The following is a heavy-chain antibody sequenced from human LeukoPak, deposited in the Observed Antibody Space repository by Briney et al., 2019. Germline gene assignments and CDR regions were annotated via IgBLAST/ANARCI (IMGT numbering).Heavy chain of an antibody. CDR2: ISSSGGSI. J-gene: IGHJ4*02. Sequence: GGSLRLSCAASKFTFSNYAMTWVRQAPGKGLECVSTISSSGGSIFYSDSVKGRFTISRDNSKNTLYLQMNSLRAEDTAVYYCAKDYSGSWYYFDYWGPRTLVTVSS. D-gene: IGHD6-13*01. CDR1: KFTFSNYA. V-gene: IGHV3-23*01. CDR3: AKDYSGSWYYFDY.